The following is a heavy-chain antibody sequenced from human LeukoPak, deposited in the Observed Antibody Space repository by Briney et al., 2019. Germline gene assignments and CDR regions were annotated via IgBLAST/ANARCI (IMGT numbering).Heavy chain of an antibody. Sequence: ASVKVSCKASGYTFTGYYMHWVRQAPGQGLEWMGWINPNSGGTNYAQKLQGRVTMTTDTSTSTAYMELRSLRSDDTAVYYCARDTDDYGDLGGFDPWGQGTLVTVSS. V-gene: IGHV1-2*02. D-gene: IGHD4-17*01. CDR3: ARDTDDYGDLGGFDP. J-gene: IGHJ5*02. CDR2: INPNSGGT. CDR1: GYTFTGYY.